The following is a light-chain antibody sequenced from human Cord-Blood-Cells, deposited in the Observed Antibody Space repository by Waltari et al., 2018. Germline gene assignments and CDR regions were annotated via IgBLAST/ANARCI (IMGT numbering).Light chain of an antibody. CDR3: QQSYSTLIT. V-gene: IGKV1-39*01. Sequence: DIQMTQSPSSLSASVGDRVTITCRVSQSISSYLNWYQQKPGKAPKLLIYAASSLQSGVPSRFSGSGSGTDFTLTISSLQPEDFATYYCQQSYSTLITFGGGTKVEIK. J-gene: IGKJ4*01. CDR2: AAS. CDR1: QSISSY.